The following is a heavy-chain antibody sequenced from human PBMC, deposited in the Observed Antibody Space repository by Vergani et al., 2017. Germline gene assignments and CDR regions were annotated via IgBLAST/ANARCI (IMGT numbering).Heavy chain of an antibody. CDR2: ISSSSSYI. CDR1: GFTFSSYS. J-gene: IGHJ4*02. Sequence: EVQLVESGGGLVKPGGSLRLSCAASGFTFSSYSMTWVRQAAGKGLEWVSSISSSSSYIYYADSVKGRFTISRDNAKNSLYLQMNSLRAEETAVYYCARGSGSSLVTGIDYWGQGTLVTVSS. D-gene: IGHD2-21*02. V-gene: IGHV3-21*01. CDR3: ARGSGSSLVTGIDY.